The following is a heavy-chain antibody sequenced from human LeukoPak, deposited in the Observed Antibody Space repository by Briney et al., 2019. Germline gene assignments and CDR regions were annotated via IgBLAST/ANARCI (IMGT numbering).Heavy chain of an antibody. CDR1: GFTFSSYW. J-gene: IGHJ4*02. D-gene: IGHD1-26*01. V-gene: IGHV3-74*01. CDR2: INNDGSIT. Sequence: QPGGSLRLCCASSGFTFSSYWMHWVSQDPGKGLVWVSHINNDGSITNYADSVKGRFTISRDNAKNTLYLQMNSLRAEDTAVYYCAKDHFPVGGSYGLDYWGQGTLVTVSS. CDR3: AKDHFPVGGSYGLDY.